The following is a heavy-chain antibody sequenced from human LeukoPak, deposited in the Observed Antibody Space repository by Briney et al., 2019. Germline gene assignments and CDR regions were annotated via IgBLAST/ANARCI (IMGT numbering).Heavy chain of an antibody. D-gene: IGHD2-8*01. CDR2: ISYDGSNK. V-gene: IGHV3-30-3*01. CDR1: EFTFSSYA. Sequence: GGPLRLSCSASEFTFSSYAMNWVRQAPGKGLEWVAVISYDGSNKYYADSVKGRFTISRDNSKNTLYLQMNSLRAKDTAVYYCARAPRVSNWYFDLWGRGTLVTVSS. CDR3: ARAPRVSNWYFDL. J-gene: IGHJ2*01.